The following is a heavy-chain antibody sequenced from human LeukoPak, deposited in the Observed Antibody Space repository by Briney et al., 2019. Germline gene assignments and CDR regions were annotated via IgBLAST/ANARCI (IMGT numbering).Heavy chain of an antibody. D-gene: IGHD3-22*01. Sequence: ASVKVSCKASGYTFTGYYMHWVRLAPGQGLEWMGWVNPNSGGTNYAQKFQGRVTMTRDTSISTAYMELSRLRSDDTAVYYCARDGEPQRDYYDSSGYYYVNWGQGTLVTVSS. J-gene: IGHJ4*02. CDR3: ARDGEPQRDYYDSSGYYYVN. CDR2: VNPNSGGT. CDR1: GYTFTGYY. V-gene: IGHV1-2*02.